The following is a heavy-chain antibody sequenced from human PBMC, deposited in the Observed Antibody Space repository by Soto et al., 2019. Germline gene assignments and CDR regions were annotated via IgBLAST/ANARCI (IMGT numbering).Heavy chain of an antibody. J-gene: IGHJ5*02. V-gene: IGHV3-21*01. CDR1: GFTFSDYY. Sequence: GGSLRLSCVASGFTFSDYYMNWIRQAPGKGLEWVSSISSSSSYIYYADSVKGRFTISRDNAKNSLYLQMNSLRAEDTAVYYCARVLCSRFDPWGQGTLVTVSS. D-gene: IGHD2-21*01. CDR2: ISSSSSYI. CDR3: ARVLCSRFDP.